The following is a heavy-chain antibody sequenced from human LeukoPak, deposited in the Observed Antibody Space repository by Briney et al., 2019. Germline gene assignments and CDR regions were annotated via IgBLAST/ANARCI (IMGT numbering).Heavy chain of an antibody. CDR1: GFTFSSNV. Sequence: GGPLRLSCVASGFTFSSNVLNWVRQAPGKGLEWVSVGGTYGRTQYADSVKGRFTISRDSSKNTLYLQINSLRVEDTAVYYCARGMDGYGPDAFDIWGQGTMVTVSS. CDR3: ARGMDGYGPDAFDI. V-gene: IGHV3-23*01. D-gene: IGHD5-24*01. J-gene: IGHJ3*02. CDR2: GGTYGRT.